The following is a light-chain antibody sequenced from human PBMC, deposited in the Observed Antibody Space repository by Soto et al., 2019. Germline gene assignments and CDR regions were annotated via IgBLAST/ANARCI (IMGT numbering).Light chain of an antibody. CDR2: AAS. Sequence: DIQMTQSPSSLSASVGDRVTITCRASQGTNNYLAWYQQKLGKVPKLLIYAASTLQSGVPSRFSGSGSGTDFTLTISSLQPEDVATYYCQKYDSGPFAFGPGTKVDIK. CDR1: QGTNNY. CDR3: QKYDSGPFA. V-gene: IGKV1-27*01. J-gene: IGKJ3*01.